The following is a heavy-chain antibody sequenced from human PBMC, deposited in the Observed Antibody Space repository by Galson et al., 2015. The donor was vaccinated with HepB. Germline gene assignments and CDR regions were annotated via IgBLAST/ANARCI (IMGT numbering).Heavy chain of an antibody. CDR2: ISSSSSTI. Sequence: SLRLTCAASGFTFSSYSMNWVRQAPGKGLEWVSYISSSSSTIYYADSVKGRFTISRDNAKNSLYLQMNSLRAEDTAVYYCARSRGGTTRPNWFDPWGQGTLVTVSS. CDR1: GFTFSSYS. CDR3: ARSRGGTTRPNWFDP. D-gene: IGHD3-16*01. V-gene: IGHV3-48*01. J-gene: IGHJ5*02.